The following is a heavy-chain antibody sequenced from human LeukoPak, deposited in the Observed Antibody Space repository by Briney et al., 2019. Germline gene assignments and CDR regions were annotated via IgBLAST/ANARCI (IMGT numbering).Heavy chain of an antibody. CDR3: ARRHYYYYMDV. CDR2: INPNSGNT. CDR1: GYTFTSYD. V-gene: IGHV1-8*03. J-gene: IGHJ6*03. Sequence: ASVKVSCKASGYTFTSYDINWVRQATGQGLEWMGWINPNSGNTGYAQKFQGRVTITRNTSISTAYMELSSLRSEDTAVYYCARRHYYYYMDVWGKGTTVTVSS.